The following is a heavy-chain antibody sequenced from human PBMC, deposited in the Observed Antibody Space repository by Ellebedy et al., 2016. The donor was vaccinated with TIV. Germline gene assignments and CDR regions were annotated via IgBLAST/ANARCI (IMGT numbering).Heavy chain of an antibody. Sequence: AASVKVSCKASGYPFTNYYMYWVRQAPGHGLEWMGVIHPGAGSTNYAQNFQGRVTMTRGTSSTTVYMELSSLRSEDTAVYYCARDSSGTTFDFWGQGTLVTVSS. CDR1: GYPFTNYY. V-gene: IGHV1-46*01. CDR3: ARDSSGTTFDF. D-gene: IGHD1-26*01. J-gene: IGHJ4*02. CDR2: IHPGAGST.